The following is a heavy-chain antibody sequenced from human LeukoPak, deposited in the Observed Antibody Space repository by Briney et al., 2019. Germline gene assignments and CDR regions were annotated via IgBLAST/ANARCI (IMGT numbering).Heavy chain of an antibody. D-gene: IGHD2-15*01. CDR2: ISSSSSTI. Sequence: GGSLRLSCAASGFTFSSYSMNWVRQAPGKGLEWVSYISSSSSTIYYADSVKGRFTISRENAKNSLYVQMNSLRAEDTAVYYCARVPGGGYCSGGSCYPPYYTDYWGQGTLVTVSS. J-gene: IGHJ4*02. V-gene: IGHV3-48*01. CDR3: ARVPGGGYCSGGSCYPPYYTDY. CDR1: GFTFSSYS.